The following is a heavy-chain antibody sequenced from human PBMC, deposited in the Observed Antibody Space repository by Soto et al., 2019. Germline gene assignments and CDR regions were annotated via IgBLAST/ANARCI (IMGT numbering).Heavy chain of an antibody. J-gene: IGHJ4*02. Sequence: GESLKISCKASGYIIKNYWIGWVRQMPGQGLEWMGIIFPDDSDTRYSPSFQGHVTISVDKSISTAYVQWSSLKASDSAMYYCVRPRGYSGYDIAHWGQGTQVTVSS. CDR2: IFPDDSDT. V-gene: IGHV5-51*01. CDR3: VRPRGYSGYDIAH. D-gene: IGHD5-12*01. CDR1: GYIIKNYW.